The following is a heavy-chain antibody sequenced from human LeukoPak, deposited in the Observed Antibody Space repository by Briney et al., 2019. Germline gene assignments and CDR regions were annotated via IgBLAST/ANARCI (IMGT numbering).Heavy chain of an antibody. D-gene: IGHD3-10*01. CDR3: ARDYHDYYGPGY. J-gene: IGHJ4*02. V-gene: IGHV3-53*01. CDR2: IYSGGST. CDR1: GFTVSSNY. Sequence: GGSLRLSCAASGFTVSSNYMSWVRQAPGKGLEWVSVIYSGGSTNYADSVKGRFTISRDSSKNTLYLQMNSLRAEDTAVYYCARDYHDYYGPGYWGQGTLVTVSS.